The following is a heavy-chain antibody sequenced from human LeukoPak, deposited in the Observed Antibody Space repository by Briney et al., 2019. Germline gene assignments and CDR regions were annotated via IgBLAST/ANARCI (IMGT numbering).Heavy chain of an antibody. J-gene: IGHJ3*02. Sequence: GGSLRLSCAASGFTFSSYAMHWVRQAPGKGLEWVAVISYDGGNKYYADSVKGRFTISRDNSKNTLYLQMNSLRAEDTAVYYCARFGSSDAFDIWDQGTMVTVSS. CDR1: GFTFSSYA. CDR3: ARFGSSDAFDI. D-gene: IGHD3-16*01. V-gene: IGHV3-30*04. CDR2: ISYDGGNK.